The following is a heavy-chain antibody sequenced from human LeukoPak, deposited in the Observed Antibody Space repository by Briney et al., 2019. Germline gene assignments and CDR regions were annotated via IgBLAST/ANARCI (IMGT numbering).Heavy chain of an antibody. CDR2: IYYSGST. CDR3: ARLGYCSSTSCSNWFDP. D-gene: IGHD2-2*01. Sequence: TSETLSLTCTVSSGSISSYYWSWIRQPPGKGLEWIGYIYYSGSTNYNPSLKSRVTISVDTSKNQFSLKLSSVTAADTAVYYCARLGYCSSTSCSNWFDPWGQGTLVTVSS. V-gene: IGHV4-59*01. J-gene: IGHJ5*02. CDR1: SGSISSYY.